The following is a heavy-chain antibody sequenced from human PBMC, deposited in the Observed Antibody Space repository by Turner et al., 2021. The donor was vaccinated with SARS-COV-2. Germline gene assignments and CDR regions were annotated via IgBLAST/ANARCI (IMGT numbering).Heavy chain of an antibody. D-gene: IGHD5-12*01. Sequence: QVQLQQWGAGLLKPSEPLSLTFAVSGESFSGHFWTWIRQSPGKGLEWIAEIDHTGSANYNPSLKSRVALSVDTLKRHFSLMMHSVTAADTAIYYCARGWGGYNFSFDYWGRGALVAVSS. V-gene: IGHV4-34*01. CDR2: IDHTGSA. J-gene: IGHJ4*02. CDR1: GESFSGHF. CDR3: ARGWGGYNFSFDY.